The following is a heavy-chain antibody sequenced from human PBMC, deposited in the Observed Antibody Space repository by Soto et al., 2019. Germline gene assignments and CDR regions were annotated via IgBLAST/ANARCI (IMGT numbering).Heavy chain of an antibody. J-gene: IGHJ5*02. CDR3: ARDTSYYYDSSGSNWFDP. CDR2: IYSGGST. CDR1: GFTVSSNY. D-gene: IGHD3-22*01. Sequence: PGGSLRLSCAASGFTVSSNYMSWVRQAPGKGLEWVSVIYSGGSTYYADSVKGRFTISRDNSKNTLYLQMNSLRAEDTAVYYCARDTSYYYDSSGSNWFDPWGQGTLVTVSS. V-gene: IGHV3-66*01.